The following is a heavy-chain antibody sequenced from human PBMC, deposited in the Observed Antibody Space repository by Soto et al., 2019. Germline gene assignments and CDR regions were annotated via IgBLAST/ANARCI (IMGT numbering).Heavy chain of an antibody. V-gene: IGHV4-39*01. Sequence: PSETLSLTCTVSGGSISSSSYYWGWIRQPPGKGLEWIGSIYYSGSTYYNPSLKSRVTISVDTSKNQFSLKLSSVTAADTAVYYCARGRLRMITFGGVIEQYFQHWGQGTLVTVSS. CDR2: IYYSGST. CDR1: GGSISSSSYY. D-gene: IGHD3-16*02. CDR3: ARGRLRMITFGGVIEQYFQH. J-gene: IGHJ1*01.